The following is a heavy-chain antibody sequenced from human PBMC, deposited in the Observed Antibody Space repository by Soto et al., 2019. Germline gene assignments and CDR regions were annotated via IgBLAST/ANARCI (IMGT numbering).Heavy chain of an antibody. J-gene: IGHJ4*02. V-gene: IGHV3-64D*06. CDR2: ISTNGGST. CDR3: VKGEYYYDSSGYYPFDY. D-gene: IGHD3-22*01. Sequence: GGSLKLSCSASGFPFPSYAMHWVRQAPGKGLEYVSSISTNGGSTHYADSVKGRFTISRDNSKNTQYLQMNSLRADDTAVYYCVKGEYYYDSSGYYPFDYWGQGT. CDR1: GFPFPSYA.